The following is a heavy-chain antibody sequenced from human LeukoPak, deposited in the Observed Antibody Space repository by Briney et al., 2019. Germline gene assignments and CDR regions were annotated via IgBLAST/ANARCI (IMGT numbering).Heavy chain of an antibody. CDR3: ASTYSSGWYDDWFDP. CDR2: VIPIFGTA. CDR1: GGTFSSYA. J-gene: IGHJ5*02. D-gene: IGHD6-19*01. V-gene: IGHV1-69*05. Sequence: SVKVSCKASGGTFSSYAISWVRQAPGQGLEWMGRVIPIFGTANYAQKFQGRVTITTDESTSTAYMELSSLRSEDTAVYYCASTYSSGWYDDWFDPWGQGTLVTVSS.